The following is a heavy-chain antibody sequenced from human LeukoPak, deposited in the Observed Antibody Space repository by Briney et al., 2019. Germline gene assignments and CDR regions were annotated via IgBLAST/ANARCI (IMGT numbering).Heavy chain of an antibody. D-gene: IGHD2-2*01. Sequence: GGSLRLSCAASGFTFSSYSMNWVRQAPGKGLEWVSSISSGSSCIYYADSVKGRFTISRDNAKNSLYLQMNSLRAEDTAVYYCARGVMPQLPDWFDPWGQGTLVTVSS. CDR2: ISSGSSCI. J-gene: IGHJ5*02. CDR1: GFTFSSYS. CDR3: ARGVMPQLPDWFDP. V-gene: IGHV3-21*01.